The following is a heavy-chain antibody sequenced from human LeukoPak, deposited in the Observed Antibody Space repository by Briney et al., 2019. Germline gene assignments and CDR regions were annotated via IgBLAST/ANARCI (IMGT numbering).Heavy chain of an antibody. V-gene: IGHV4-38-2*02. Sequence: SETLSLTCTVSGYSISSGNYWGWIRQPPGKGLEWIGSIYHSGSTYYNPSLKSRVTISVDTSKNQFSLKLRSVTAADTAVYYCARRAGDYSHPYDYWGQGTLVTVSS. CDR3: ARRAGDYSHPYDY. CDR1: GYSISSGNY. J-gene: IGHJ4*02. CDR2: IYHSGST. D-gene: IGHD3-22*01.